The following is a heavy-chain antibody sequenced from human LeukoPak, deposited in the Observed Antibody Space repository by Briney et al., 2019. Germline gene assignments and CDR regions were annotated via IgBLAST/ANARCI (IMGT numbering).Heavy chain of an antibody. J-gene: IGHJ5*02. D-gene: IGHD5-24*01. CDR3: ARMAPMYNWFDP. CDR2: IYHSGSP. V-gene: IGHV4-4*02. CDR1: GGSISSSNW. Sequence: SETLSLTCAVSGGSISSSNWWSWVRQPPGKGLEWIGEIYHSGSPNSNPSLKSRVTISVDTSKNQFSLKLSSVTAADTAVYYCARMAPMYNWFDPWGQGTLVTVSS.